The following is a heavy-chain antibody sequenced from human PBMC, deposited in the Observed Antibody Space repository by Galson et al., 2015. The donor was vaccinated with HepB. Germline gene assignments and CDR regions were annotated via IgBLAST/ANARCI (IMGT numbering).Heavy chain of an antibody. CDR1: GFTVSSNY. D-gene: IGHD6-19*01. V-gene: IGHV3-66*02. CDR3: ARDFAGSSGDYYYYGMDV. Sequence: SLRLSCAASGFTVSSNYMSWVRQAPGKGLEWVSVIYSGGSTYYADSVKGRFTISRDNSKNTLYLQMNSLRAEDTAVYYCARDFAGSSGDYYYYGMDVWGQGTTVTVSS. CDR2: IYSGGST. J-gene: IGHJ6*02.